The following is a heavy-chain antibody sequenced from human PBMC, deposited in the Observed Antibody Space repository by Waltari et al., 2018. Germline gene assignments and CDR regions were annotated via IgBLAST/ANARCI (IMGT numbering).Heavy chain of an antibody. Sequence: QVQLQESGPGLVKPSQTLSLTCTVSGGSISSGGYYWSWISQHPGKGLEWIGYIYYSGSTYYNPSLKSRVTISVDTSKNQFSLKLSSVTAADTAVYYCARILIAAAGIKVDYWGQGTLVTVSS. V-gene: IGHV4-31*03. CDR2: IYYSGST. CDR1: GGSISSGGYY. CDR3: ARILIAAAGIKVDY. D-gene: IGHD6-13*01. J-gene: IGHJ4*02.